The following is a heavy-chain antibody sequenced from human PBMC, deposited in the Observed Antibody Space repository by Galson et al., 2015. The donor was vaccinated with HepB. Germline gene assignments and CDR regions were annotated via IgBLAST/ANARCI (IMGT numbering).Heavy chain of an antibody. CDR2: FDPEDGET. V-gene: IGHV1-24*01. J-gene: IGHJ4*02. Sequence: SVKVSCKVSGYTLTELSMHWVRQAPGKGLEWMGGFDPEDGETIYAQKFQGRVTMTEDTSTDTAYMELSSLRSEDTAVYYCATAGAYYYDSSGYLGYWGQGTLVTVSS. CDR1: GYTLTELS. D-gene: IGHD3-22*01. CDR3: ATAGAYYYDSSGYLGY.